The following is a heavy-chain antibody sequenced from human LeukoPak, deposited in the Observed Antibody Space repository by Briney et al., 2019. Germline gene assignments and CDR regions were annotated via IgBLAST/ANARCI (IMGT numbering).Heavy chain of an antibody. D-gene: IGHD2-2*01. J-gene: IGHJ3*02. CDR1: GGSISSYY. CDR3: ARQRDVGCSSIGCYGHGAFDI. Sequence: SETLSLTCTVSGGSISSYYWSWIRQPPGKGLEWIGEIDHSGSTNYNPSLKSRVTISVDTSKNQFSVRLTSVTAADTAIYYCARQRDVGCSSIGCYGHGAFDIWGQGTVVTVSS. CDR2: IDHSGST. V-gene: IGHV4-34*01.